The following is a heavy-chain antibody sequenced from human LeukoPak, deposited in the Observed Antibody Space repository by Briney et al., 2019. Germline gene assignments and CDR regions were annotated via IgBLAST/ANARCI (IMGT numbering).Heavy chain of an antibody. D-gene: IGHD6-13*01. CDR1: GYSFTSYW. CDR2: TYPGDSDT. CDR3: ARHSNNMAAAFRGYYMDV. Sequence: GESLKISCKGSGYSFTSYWIGWVRQMPGKGLEWMGITYPGDSDTRYSPSFQGQVTISADKSISTAYLQWSSLKASDTAMYYCARHSNNMAAAFRGYYMDVWGKGTTVTVSS. J-gene: IGHJ6*03. V-gene: IGHV5-51*01.